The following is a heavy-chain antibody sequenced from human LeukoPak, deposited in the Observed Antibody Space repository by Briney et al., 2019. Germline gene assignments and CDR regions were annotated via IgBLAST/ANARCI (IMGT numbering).Heavy chain of an antibody. V-gene: IGHV3-74*03. D-gene: IGHD5-12*01. CDR1: GFTFSTYW. Sequence: GGSLRLSCAVSGFTFSTYWMHWVRQAPGKGLVWVSLINTDGTYTTYADSVRGRFTISRDSAKNTLYLQMHSLTAEDTAVYYCARVGGYEEFDYWGQGTLVTVSS. CDR2: INTDGTYT. J-gene: IGHJ4*02. CDR3: ARVGGYEEFDY.